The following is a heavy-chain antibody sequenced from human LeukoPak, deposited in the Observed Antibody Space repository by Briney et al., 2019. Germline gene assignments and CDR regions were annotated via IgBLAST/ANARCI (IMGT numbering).Heavy chain of an antibody. CDR3: ARGCDWGYCSSTSFYYFDY. J-gene: IGHJ4*02. V-gene: IGHV3-11*01. CDR1: GFTFSDYY. Sequence: GGSLRLSCAASGFTFSDYYMSWIRQAPGKGLEWVSYISSSGSTIYYADSVKGRFTISRDNAKNSLYLQMNSLRAEDTAVYYCARGCDWGYCSSTSFYYFDYWGQGTLVTVSS. D-gene: IGHD2-2*01. CDR2: ISSSGSTI.